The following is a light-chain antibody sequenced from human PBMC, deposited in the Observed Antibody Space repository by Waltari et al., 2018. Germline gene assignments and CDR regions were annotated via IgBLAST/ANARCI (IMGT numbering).Light chain of an antibody. CDR1: QSVSSSY. CDR2: ATS. CDR3: QQYGSSPYT. V-gene: IGKV3-20*01. Sequence: EIVLTQSPGTLSLSPGERATLSCRASQSVSSSYLAWYQQKPGQAPRLLIYATSSRATGIPDRFSGSGSGTDFTLIISRLEPEDFAVYYCQQYGSSPYTFGQGTKVEIK. J-gene: IGKJ2*01.